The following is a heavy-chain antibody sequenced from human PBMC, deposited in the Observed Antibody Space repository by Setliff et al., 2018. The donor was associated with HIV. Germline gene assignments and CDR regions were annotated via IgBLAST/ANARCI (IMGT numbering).Heavy chain of an antibody. CDR3: ARGLSSGWYGYWYFDL. CDR1: GGSISSGSYY. J-gene: IGHJ2*01. Sequence: SETLSLTCTVSGGSISSGSYYWSWIRQPAGKGLEWIGHIYTSGSTNYNPSLKSRVTISVDTSKNQFSLNLSSVTAADTAVYYCARGLSSGWYGYWYFDLWGRGTLVTVSS. CDR2: IYTSGST. V-gene: IGHV4-61*09. D-gene: IGHD6-19*01.